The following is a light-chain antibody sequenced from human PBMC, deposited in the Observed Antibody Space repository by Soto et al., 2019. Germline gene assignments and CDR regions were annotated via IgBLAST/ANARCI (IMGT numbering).Light chain of an antibody. V-gene: IGLV2-14*01. J-gene: IGLJ2*01. CDR3: SSYTSTSTV. CDR1: CNDIGIYNY. Sequence: QSVLTQPASVSGSPGQSISISCTGTCNDIGIYNYVSWYQQYPGKAPKLLIYEVNNRLSGVSNRFSGSKSGNTASLTISGLQAEDEAFYYCSSYTSTSTVFGGGTKLTVL. CDR2: EVN.